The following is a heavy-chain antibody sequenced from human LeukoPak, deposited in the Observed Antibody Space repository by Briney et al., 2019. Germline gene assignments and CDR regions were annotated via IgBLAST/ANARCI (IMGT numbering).Heavy chain of an antibody. J-gene: IGHJ4*02. CDR1: GLTFDDYA. Sequence: GRSLRLSCAASGLTFDDYAMHWVRQAPGKGLEWVSGISWNSGSIGYADSVKGRFTVSRDNAKKSLYLHMDNLRVEDTGVYYCARAYYWGQGILVTVSS. CDR2: ISWNSGSI. CDR3: ARAYY. V-gene: IGHV3-9*01.